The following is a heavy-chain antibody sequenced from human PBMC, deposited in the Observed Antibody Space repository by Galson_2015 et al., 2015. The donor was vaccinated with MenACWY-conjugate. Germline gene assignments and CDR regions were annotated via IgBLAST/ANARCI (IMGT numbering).Heavy chain of an antibody. CDR3: AKGANYYDSSGIRYDAFDI. J-gene: IGHJ3*02. Sequence: SLRLSCAASGFTFSKCVMSWVRQAPGKGLEWVSGISGSGGDIDYADSVKGRFTISRDNSKNTVYLQMNSLRAEDTAVYHCAKGANYYDSSGIRYDAFDIWGQGTMVTVSS. D-gene: IGHD3-22*01. CDR2: ISGSGGDI. V-gene: IGHV3-23*01. CDR1: GFTFSKCV.